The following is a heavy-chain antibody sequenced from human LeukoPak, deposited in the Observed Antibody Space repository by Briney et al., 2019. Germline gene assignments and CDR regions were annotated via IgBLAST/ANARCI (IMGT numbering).Heavy chain of an antibody. CDR1: GFTFSSYD. J-gene: IGHJ6*02. Sequence: GGSLRLSCAASGFTFSSYDMHWVRQATGKGLEWVSAIGTAGDTYYPGSVKGRFTISRENAKNSLYLQMNSLRAEDTAVYCCARGGGVLRFLVDGMDVWGQGTTVTVSS. CDR2: IGTAGDT. D-gene: IGHD3-3*01. V-gene: IGHV3-13*01. CDR3: ARGGGVLRFLVDGMDV.